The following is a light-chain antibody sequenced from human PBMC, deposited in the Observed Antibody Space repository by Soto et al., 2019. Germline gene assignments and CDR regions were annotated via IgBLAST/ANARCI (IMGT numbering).Light chain of an antibody. V-gene: IGLV2-8*01. CDR3: SSYAGSNNFVV. Sequence: QSALTQPPSASGSPGQSVTISCSGTSSDVGGYNYVSWHQHHPGKAPKLMIYEVTKRPSGVPDRFSASKSGNTASLTVSGLQAVDEADYYCSSYAGSNNFVVFGGGTKLTVL. CDR1: SSDVGGYNY. J-gene: IGLJ2*01. CDR2: EVT.